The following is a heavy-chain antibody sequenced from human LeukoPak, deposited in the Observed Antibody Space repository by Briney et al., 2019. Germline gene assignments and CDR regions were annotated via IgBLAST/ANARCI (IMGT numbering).Heavy chain of an antibody. CDR1: GFTFEDYA. V-gene: IGHV3-9*01. Sequence: PGGSLRLSCAASGFTFEDYAMHWVRQAPGKGLEWVSGISWNSGSIGYADSVKGRFTISRDNAKNSLYLQMNSLRAEDTALYYCAKDLNYYDSSGFEAWGQGTLVTVSS. CDR2: ISWNSGSI. CDR3: AKDLNYYDSSGFEA. J-gene: IGHJ5*02. D-gene: IGHD3-22*01.